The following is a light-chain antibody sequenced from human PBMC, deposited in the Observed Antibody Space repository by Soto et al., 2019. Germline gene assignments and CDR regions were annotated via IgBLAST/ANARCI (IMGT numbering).Light chain of an antibody. J-gene: IGLJ2*01. V-gene: IGLV2-23*01. CDR1: SSDVGSYNL. Sequence: SALTQPASVSGSPGQSITISCTGTSSDVGSYNLVSWYKQHPGKAPKLMIYEGSKRPSGVSNRFSGSKSGNTASLTISGLQAEDEADYYCCSYAGSPRVVFGGGTKLTVL. CDR3: CSYAGSPRVV. CDR2: EGS.